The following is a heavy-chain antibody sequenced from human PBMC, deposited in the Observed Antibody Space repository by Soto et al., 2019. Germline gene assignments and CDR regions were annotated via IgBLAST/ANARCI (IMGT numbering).Heavy chain of an antibody. J-gene: IGHJ5*02. Sequence: QITLKESGPTLVKPTQTLTLTCTFSGFSLSTSGVGVGWIRQPPGKALEWLALIYWNDDKRYSPSLKSRLTITKDTSKNQVVLTMTNMDPVDTATYYCAHSYLVGIVGATWDNWFDPWGQGTLVTVSS. CDR1: GFSLSTSGVG. V-gene: IGHV2-5*01. CDR2: IYWNDDK. CDR3: AHSYLVGIVGATWDNWFDP. D-gene: IGHD1-26*01.